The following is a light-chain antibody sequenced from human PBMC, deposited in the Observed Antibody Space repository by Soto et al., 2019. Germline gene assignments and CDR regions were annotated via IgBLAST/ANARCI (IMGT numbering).Light chain of an antibody. V-gene: IGKV1-9*01. CDR3: QRLNSYPRS. CDR2: AAS. CDR1: QGINSN. J-gene: IGKJ1*01. Sequence: IPLTQSPSSLSASVGDRVTITCRASQGINSNLAWYQQKPGKAPKLLIYAASTLQSGVPARFSGSGSGTDFPLTISILQPEDFVTYYCQRLNSYPRSFGQGTKVEIK.